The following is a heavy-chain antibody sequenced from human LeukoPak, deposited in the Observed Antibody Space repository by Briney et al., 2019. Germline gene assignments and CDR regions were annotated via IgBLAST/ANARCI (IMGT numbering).Heavy chain of an antibody. CDR3: ARRATMVRGVPFDY. D-gene: IGHD3-10*01. V-gene: IGHV4-39*01. Sequence: SETLSLTCTVSGGSISSSSYYWGWIRQPPGKGLEWIGSIYYSGSTYYNPSLKSRVTISVDTSKNQFSLKLSSVTAADTAVYYCARRATMVRGVPFDYWGQGTLVTVSS. CDR1: GGSISSSSYY. J-gene: IGHJ4*02. CDR2: IYYSGST.